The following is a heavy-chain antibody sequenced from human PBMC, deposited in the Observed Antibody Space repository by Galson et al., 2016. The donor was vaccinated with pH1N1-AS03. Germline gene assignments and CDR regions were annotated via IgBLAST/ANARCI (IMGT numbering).Heavy chain of an antibody. CDR3: ARQDSSGYFHALDM. CDR2: INGEGSST. CDR1: GFTFTTYW. D-gene: IGHD3-22*01. Sequence: SLRLSCAASGFTFTTYWMHRVRQAPGRGLVWVSSINGEGSSTRGTDSVKGRFFISRDNAKNTVYLQMNSLRVKDTAVYYCARQDSSGYFHALDMWGQGTMVTVSS. J-gene: IGHJ3*02. V-gene: IGHV3-74*01.